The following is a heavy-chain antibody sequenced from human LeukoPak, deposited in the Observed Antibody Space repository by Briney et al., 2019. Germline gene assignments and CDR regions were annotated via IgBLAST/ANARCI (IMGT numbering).Heavy chain of an antibody. Sequence: TGGSLRLSCAASGFTFSSYWMLWVRQAPGKGLVWVSRINSDGSSTSYADSVKGRFTISRGNAKNTLYLQMNSLRAEDTAVYYCARAPLHRSGGWFDPWGQGTLVTVSS. J-gene: IGHJ5*02. CDR2: INSDGSST. D-gene: IGHD6-25*01. CDR3: ARAPLHRSGGWFDP. V-gene: IGHV3-74*01. CDR1: GFTFSSYW.